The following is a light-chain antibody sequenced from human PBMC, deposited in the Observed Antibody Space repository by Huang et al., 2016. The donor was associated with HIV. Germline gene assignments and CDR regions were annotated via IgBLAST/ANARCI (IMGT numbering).Light chain of an antibody. V-gene: IGKV1-39*01. J-gene: IGKJ1*01. CDR2: AAS. CDR1: QSISSY. Sequence: DIQMTQSPSSLSASVGDRVTITCRASQSISSYLNWYQQKPGQAPKLLIYAASSLQSGVPSRFSGSGSGTDFTLTISSLQPEDFATYYCQQSYSTLPWTFGQGTKVEIK. CDR3: QQSYSTLPWT.